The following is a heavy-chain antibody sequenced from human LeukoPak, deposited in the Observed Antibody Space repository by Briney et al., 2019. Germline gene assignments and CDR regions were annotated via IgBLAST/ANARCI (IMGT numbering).Heavy chain of an antibody. CDR1: GFTFSSYS. J-gene: IGHJ4*02. Sequence: GGSLRLSCAASGFTFSSYSMNWVRQAPGKGLEWVSYISSSSSTIYYADSMKGRFTISRDNAKNSLYLQMNSLRAEDTAVYYCARGGWSDFDYWGQGTLVTVSS. CDR2: ISSSSSTI. V-gene: IGHV3-48*04. CDR3: ARGGWSDFDY. D-gene: IGHD2-15*01.